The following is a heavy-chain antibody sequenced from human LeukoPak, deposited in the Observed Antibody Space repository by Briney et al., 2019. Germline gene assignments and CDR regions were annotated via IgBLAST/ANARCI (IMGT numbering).Heavy chain of an antibody. Sequence: GGSLRLSCAASGFTVSSNYMSWVRQAPGKGLEWVSGISFIISTWSADSVKGRFTISRDNSKNTVYLQMNSLRDDDTAVYYCAKGTSSLNYDGFDIWGQGTLVTVSS. J-gene: IGHJ3*02. V-gene: IGHV3-53*01. CDR2: ISFIIST. D-gene: IGHD6-19*01. CDR3: AKGTSSLNYDGFDI. CDR1: GFTVSSNY.